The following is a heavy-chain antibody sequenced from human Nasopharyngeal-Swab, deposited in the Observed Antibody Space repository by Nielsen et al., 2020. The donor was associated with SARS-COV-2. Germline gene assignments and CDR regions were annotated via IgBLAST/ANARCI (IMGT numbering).Heavy chain of an antibody. Sequence: ASVNVSCKASGYTFTSYVLSWVRQAPGQGLEWMGWISAYNGNTNYAQKLQGRVTMTTDTSTSTAYMELRSLRSDDTAVYYCARDRVVVVTGSSSDYYYYGMDVWGQGTTVTVSS. CDR1: GYTFTSYV. CDR2: ISAYNGNT. CDR3: ARDRVVVVTGSSSDYYYYGMDV. J-gene: IGHJ6*02. D-gene: IGHD2-21*02. V-gene: IGHV1-18*01.